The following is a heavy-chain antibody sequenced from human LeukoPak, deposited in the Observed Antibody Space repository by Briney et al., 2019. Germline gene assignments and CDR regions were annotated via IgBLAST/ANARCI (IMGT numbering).Heavy chain of an antibody. Sequence: GGSLRLSCAASAFTFSSYAMHWVRQAPGKGLEWVAVISYDGSNKYYADSVKGRFTVSRDNSKNTLYLQMNSLRAEDTAVYYCARDGYVDRYCSGGSCYSFDIWGQGTMVTVSS. CDR1: AFTFSSYA. V-gene: IGHV3-30*04. J-gene: IGHJ3*02. D-gene: IGHD2-15*01. CDR3: ARDGYVDRYCSGGSCYSFDI. CDR2: ISYDGSNK.